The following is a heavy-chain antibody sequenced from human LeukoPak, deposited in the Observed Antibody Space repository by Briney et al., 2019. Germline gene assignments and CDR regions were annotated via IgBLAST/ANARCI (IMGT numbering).Heavy chain of an antibody. D-gene: IGHD3-3*01. Sequence: ASVKVSCKASGGTFSSYAISWVRQAPGQGLEWMGGIIPIFGTANYAQKFQGRVTITADESTSTAYMELSSLRSEDTAVYYCARSPLYYDFWSGYRPPLIDGMDVWGQGTTVTVSS. CDR2: IIPIFGTA. CDR1: GGTFSSYA. V-gene: IGHV1-69*13. CDR3: ARSPLYYDFWSGYRPPLIDGMDV. J-gene: IGHJ6*02.